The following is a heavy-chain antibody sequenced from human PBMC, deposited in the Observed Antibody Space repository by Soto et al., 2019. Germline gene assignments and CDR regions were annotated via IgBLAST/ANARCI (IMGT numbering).Heavy chain of an antibody. CDR3: ATAWGKDIVLMVYAFDI. V-gene: IGHV6-1*01. Sequence: SQTLSLTCAISGDSVSSNSAAWNWIRQSPSRGLEWLGRTYYRSKWYNDYAVSVKSRITINPDTSKNQFSLQLNSVTPEDTAVYYCATAWGKDIVLMVYAFDIWGQGTMVTVSS. D-gene: IGHD2-8*01. CDR2: TYYRSKWYN. CDR1: GDSVSSNSAA. J-gene: IGHJ3*02.